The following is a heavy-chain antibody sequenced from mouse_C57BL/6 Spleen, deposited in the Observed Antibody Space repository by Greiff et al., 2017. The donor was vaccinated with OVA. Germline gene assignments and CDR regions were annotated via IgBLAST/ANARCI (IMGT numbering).Heavy chain of an antibody. CDR1: GYTFTSYW. CDR3: ERDTYYFDY. V-gene: IGHV1-53*01. CDR2: INPTNGDT. Sequence: VQLQQPGTELVKPGASVKLSCKASGYTFTSYWLHWVKQRPGQGLAWIGNINPTNGDTNYNEKFKSKATLTVDKSSSTAYMQLSSLTSEDAAVDDCERDTYYFDYWGQGTTLTVSA. J-gene: IGHJ2*01.